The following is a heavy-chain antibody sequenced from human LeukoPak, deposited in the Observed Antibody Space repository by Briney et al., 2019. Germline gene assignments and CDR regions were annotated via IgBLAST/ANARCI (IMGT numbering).Heavy chain of an antibody. CDR3: AKSIVATIFYFDY. V-gene: IGHV3-23*01. J-gene: IGHJ4*02. CDR2: ISGSGGST. D-gene: IGHD5-12*01. Sequence: PGGSLRLSCAASGFTFSSYAMSWVRQAPGKGLEWVSAISGSGGSTYYPDSVKGRFTISRDNSKNTLYLQMNSLRAEDTAAYYCAKSIVATIFYFDYWGQGTLVTVSS. CDR1: GFTFSSYA.